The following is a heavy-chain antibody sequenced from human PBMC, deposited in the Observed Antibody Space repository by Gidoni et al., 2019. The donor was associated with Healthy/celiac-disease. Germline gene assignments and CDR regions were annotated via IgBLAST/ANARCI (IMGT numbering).Heavy chain of an antibody. D-gene: IGHD3-10*01. CDR1: GGSFSGYY. J-gene: IGHJ6*02. CDR2: INHSGST. V-gene: IGHV4-34*01. CDR3: ARGRPRVYYYGSGSSYYGMDV. Sequence: QVQLQQWGAGLLKPSETLSLTCAVYGGSFSGYYWSWIRQPPGKGLEWIGEINHSGSTNYNPSLKSRVTISVDTSKNQFSLKLSSVTAADTAVYYCARGRPRVYYYGSGSSYYGMDVWGQGTTVTVSS.